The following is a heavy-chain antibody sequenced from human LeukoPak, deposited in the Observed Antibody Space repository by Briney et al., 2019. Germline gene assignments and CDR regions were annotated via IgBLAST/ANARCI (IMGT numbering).Heavy chain of an antibody. CDR2: INPSGGST. Sequence: ASVKVSCKASGYTFTSYYMHWVRQAPGQGLEWMGIINPSGGSTSYAQKFQGRATMTRDTSTSTVYMELSNLRSEDTAVYYCARGWIDWDYAGGWFDPWGQGTLVTVSS. CDR1: GYTFTSYY. V-gene: IGHV1-46*01. CDR3: ARGWIDWDYAGGWFDP. J-gene: IGHJ5*02. D-gene: IGHD1-7*01.